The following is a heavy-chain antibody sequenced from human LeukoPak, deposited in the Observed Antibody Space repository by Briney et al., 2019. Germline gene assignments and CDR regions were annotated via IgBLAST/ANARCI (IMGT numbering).Heavy chain of an antibody. CDR1: GGSISSGGYY. Sequence: PSETLSLTCTVSGGSISSGGYYWTWIRQHPGKGLEWIGYIYYTGSTYHNPSLKSRVTISLDTSKKQFSLKLSSVTAADTAVCYCARGEGLNYDDSGYYFGYWGQGTLVTVSS. CDR2: IYYTGST. CDR3: ARGEGLNYDDSGYYFGY. V-gene: IGHV4-31*03. J-gene: IGHJ4*02. D-gene: IGHD3-22*01.